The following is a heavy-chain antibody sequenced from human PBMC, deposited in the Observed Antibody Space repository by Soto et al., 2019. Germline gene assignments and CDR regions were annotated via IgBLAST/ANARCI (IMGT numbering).Heavy chain of an antibody. CDR2: ISGGGGSTI. CDR1: GFTFSDYY. Sequence: PGGSLRLSCAASGFTFSDYYMNWIRQAPGKGLEWISYISGGGGSTIYYTDSVKGRFTISRDNAKKSLYLDMNSLRAEDTAVYFCARGRGYYDSSGYDFWGQGTPLTVSS. D-gene: IGHD3-22*01. CDR3: ARGRGYYDSSGYDF. V-gene: IGHV3-11*01. J-gene: IGHJ4*02.